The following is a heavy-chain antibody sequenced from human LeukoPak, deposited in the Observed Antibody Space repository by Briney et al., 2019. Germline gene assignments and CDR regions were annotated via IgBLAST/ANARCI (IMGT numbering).Heavy chain of an antibody. Sequence: SETLSLTCTVSGGSISSSSYYWAWLRQPPGKGLEWNGSIYYSGSTYYNPSLKSRVTISVDTSKNQFSLKLSSVTAADTDVYYCARVSDFWSGYWNAYFDYWGQGTLVTVSS. CDR2: IYYSGST. D-gene: IGHD3-3*01. J-gene: IGHJ4*02. V-gene: IGHV4-39*01. CDR1: GGSISSSSYY. CDR3: ARVSDFWSGYWNAYFDY.